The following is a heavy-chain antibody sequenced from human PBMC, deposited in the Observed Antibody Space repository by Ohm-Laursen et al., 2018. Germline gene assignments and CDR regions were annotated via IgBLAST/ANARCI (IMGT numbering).Heavy chain of an antibody. CDR1: GFTFSSYG. CDR2: INSDGSST. CDR3: AGDPGDADTFDY. V-gene: IGHV3-74*01. Sequence: SLRLSCTASGFTFSSYGMHWVRQAPGKGLVWVSRINSDGSSTSYADSVKGRFTISRDNAKNTLNLQMNSLRTEDTAVYYCAGDPGDADTFDYWGQGTLVTVSS. D-gene: IGHD2-21*01. J-gene: IGHJ4*02.